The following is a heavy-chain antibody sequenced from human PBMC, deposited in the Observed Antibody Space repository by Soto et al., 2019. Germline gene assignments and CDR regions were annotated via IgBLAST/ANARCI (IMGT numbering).Heavy chain of an antibody. V-gene: IGHV1-69*04. Sequence: ASVKVSCKASGGTFSSYTISWVRQAPGQGLEWMGRIIPILGIANYAQKFQGRVTITADKSTSTAYMELSSLRSEDTAVYYCARDERAVRWFGESQVPGWFDPWGQGTRVTVSS. D-gene: IGHD3-10*01. CDR3: ARDERAVRWFGESQVPGWFDP. J-gene: IGHJ5*02. CDR2: IIPILGIA. CDR1: GGTFSSYT.